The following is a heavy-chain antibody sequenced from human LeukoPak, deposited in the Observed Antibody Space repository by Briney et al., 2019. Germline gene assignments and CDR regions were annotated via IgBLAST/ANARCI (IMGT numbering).Heavy chain of an antibody. J-gene: IGHJ4*02. D-gene: IGHD2-2*01. CDR3: AKDREGYCSSTSCYGVFDY. CDR2: ISYDGSNK. CDR1: GFTFSSYG. V-gene: IGHV3-30*18. Sequence: GGSLRLSCAASGFTFSSYGMHWVRQAPGKGPEWVAVISYDGSNKYYADSVKGRFTISRDNSKNTLYLQKNSLRAEDTAVYYCAKDREGYCSSTSCYGVFDYWGQGTLVTVSS.